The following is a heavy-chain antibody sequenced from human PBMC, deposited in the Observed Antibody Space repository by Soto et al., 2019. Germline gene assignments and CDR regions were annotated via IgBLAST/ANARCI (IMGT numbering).Heavy chain of an antibody. J-gene: IGHJ4*02. CDR1: GFTFSSYG. CDR3: ARDLGGLNSGSYVVY. CDR2: IWYDGSNK. Sequence: QVQLVESGGGVVQPGRSLRLSCAASGFTFSSYGMHWVRQAPGKGLEWVAVIWYDGSNKYYADSVKGRFTISRDNSKNTLYRQMNSLRAEDTAVYYCARDLGGLNSGSYVVYWGQGTLVTVS. D-gene: IGHD1-26*01. V-gene: IGHV3-33*01.